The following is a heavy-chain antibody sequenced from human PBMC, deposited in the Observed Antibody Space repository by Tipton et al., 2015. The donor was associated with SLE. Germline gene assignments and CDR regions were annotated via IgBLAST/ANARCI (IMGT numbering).Heavy chain of an antibody. D-gene: IGHD3-10*01. CDR3: ARVPGFGEFWWFDP. J-gene: IGHJ5*02. CDR2: IYYSGST. V-gene: IGHV4-39*07. Sequence: TLSLTCTVSGGSISSSSYYWGWIRQPPGKGLEWIGSIYYSGSTYYNPSLKSRVTISVDTSKNQLSLKLSSVTAADTAVYYCARVPGFGEFWWFDPWGQGTLVTVSS. CDR1: GGSISSSSYY.